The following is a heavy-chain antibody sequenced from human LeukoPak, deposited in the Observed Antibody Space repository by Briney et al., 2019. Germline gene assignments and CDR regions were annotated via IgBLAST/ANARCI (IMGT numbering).Heavy chain of an antibody. D-gene: IGHD3-3*01. J-gene: IGHJ4*02. CDR1: GFTFSSYW. CDR3: AREKRSITIFGVVTYYFDY. CDR2: INSDGSST. V-gene: IGHV3-74*01. Sequence: GGSLRLSCAASGFTFSSYWMHWVRQAPGKGLVWVSRINSDGSSTSYADSVKGRFTISRDNAKNTLYLQMNSLRAEDTAVYYCAREKRSITIFGVVTYYFDYWGQGTLVTVSS.